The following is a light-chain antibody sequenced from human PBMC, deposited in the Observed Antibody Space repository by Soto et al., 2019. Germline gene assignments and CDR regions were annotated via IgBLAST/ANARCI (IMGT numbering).Light chain of an antibody. J-gene: IGKJ4*01. CDR3: QQSYSTPFT. Sequence: DIQMTQSPSSLSASVGDRVTITCRASQSISSYLNWYQQKPGKAPKLLIYAASSLQSGVPSRFSGSGSGTDFTLTIISLQPEGFATYYWQQSYSTPFTFGVGTKVEIK. CDR1: QSISSY. CDR2: AAS. V-gene: IGKV1-39*01.